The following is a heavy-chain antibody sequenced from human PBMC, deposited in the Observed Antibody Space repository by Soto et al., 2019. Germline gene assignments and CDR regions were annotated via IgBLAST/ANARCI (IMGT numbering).Heavy chain of an antibody. J-gene: IGHJ5*02. CDR2: INAYNGNT. CDR3: ARDLGGGISAP. V-gene: IGHV1-18*01. D-gene: IGHD6-13*01. CDR1: GYTFTSYG. Sequence: ASVKVSCKASGYTFTSYGISWVRQAPGQGLEWMGWINAYNGNTKYAQKLQGRVTMTTGTSTSTAYMELRSLRSDDTAVYYCARDLGGGISAPWGQGTLVTVSS.